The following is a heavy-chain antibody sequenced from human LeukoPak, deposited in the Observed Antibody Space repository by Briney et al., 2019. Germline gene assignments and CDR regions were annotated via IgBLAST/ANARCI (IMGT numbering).Heavy chain of an antibody. V-gene: IGHV3-23*01. CDR2: ISGSGGST. D-gene: IGHD6-13*01. CDR1: GFTFRSYA. J-gene: IGHJ4*02. Sequence: GSLSLSCAASGFTFRSYAMSWVRQAPGKGLEWVSAISGSGGSTYYADSVKGRFTISRDNSKNTLYLQMNSLRAEDTAVYYCAKDRLSVAAAGIYFDYWGQGTLVTVSS. CDR3: AKDRLSVAAAGIYFDY.